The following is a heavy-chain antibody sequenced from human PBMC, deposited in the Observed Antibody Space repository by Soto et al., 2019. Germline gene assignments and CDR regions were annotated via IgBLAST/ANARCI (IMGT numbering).Heavy chain of an antibody. J-gene: IGHJ6*03. Sequence: ASVKVSCKASGYTFTSYDINWVRQATGQGLEWMGWMNPNSGNTGYAQKFQGRVTMTRNTSISTAYMELSSLRSEDTAVYYCARESIWGAQYYMDVWGKGTTVTVSS. CDR2: MNPNSGNT. V-gene: IGHV1-8*01. CDR1: GYTFTSYD. D-gene: IGHD3-16*01. CDR3: ARESIWGAQYYMDV.